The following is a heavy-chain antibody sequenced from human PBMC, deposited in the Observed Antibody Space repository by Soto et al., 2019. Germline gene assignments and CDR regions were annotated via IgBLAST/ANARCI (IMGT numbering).Heavy chain of an antibody. CDR1: GGSISSGGYS. V-gene: IGHV4-30-2*01. CDR2: IYHSGST. D-gene: IGHD3-10*01. J-gene: IGHJ4*02. Sequence: SETLSLTCAVSGGSISSGGYSGSWVRQPPGKGMEWIGYIYHSGSTYYNPSLKRRVTISVDRSKNQFSLKLSSVTAADTAVYYCARGDHYGTRGAYFDSWGQGTLVTVSS. CDR3: ARGDHYGTRGAYFDS.